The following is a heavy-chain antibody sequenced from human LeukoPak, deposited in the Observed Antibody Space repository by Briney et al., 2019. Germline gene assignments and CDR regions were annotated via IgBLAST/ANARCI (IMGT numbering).Heavy chain of an antibody. CDR1: GFTFTSYW. CDR3: ARAPSEIGGYYPEYFRH. V-gene: IGHV3-74*01. CDR2: IKSDGST. D-gene: IGHD3-22*01. Sequence: GRSLRLSRAASGFTFTSYWMHWVRQAHGRGLVWVSRIKSDGSTNYADSVKGRFTISRDNAKNTLSLQMNSLRAEDTGVYYCARAPSEIGGYYPEYFRHWGQGTLVTVSS. J-gene: IGHJ1*01.